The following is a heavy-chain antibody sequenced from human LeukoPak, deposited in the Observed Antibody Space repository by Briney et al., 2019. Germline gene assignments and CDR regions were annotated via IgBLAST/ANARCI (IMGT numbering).Heavy chain of an antibody. CDR3: ARPNDPDSIGDAFDI. J-gene: IGHJ3*02. Sequence: GESLKISCKGSGYSFTSYRIGWVRQMPGKGLEWMGIIYPGDSDTRYSPSFQGQVTISADKSISTAYLQWSSLKASDTAMYYCARPNDPDSIGDAFDIWGQGTMVTVSS. V-gene: IGHV5-51*01. CDR2: IYPGDSDT. D-gene: IGHD3-22*01. CDR1: GYSFTSYR.